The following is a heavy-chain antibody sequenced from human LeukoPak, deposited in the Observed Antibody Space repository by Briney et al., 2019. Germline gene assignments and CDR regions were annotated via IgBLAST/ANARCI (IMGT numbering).Heavy chain of an antibody. D-gene: IGHD3-22*01. CDR2: ISSSSSYI. J-gene: IGHJ4*02. CDR3: ARACVYYDSSGCDY. V-gene: IGHV3-21*01. CDR1: GFTFGDYA. Sequence: GGSLRLSCTASGFTFGDYAMSWVRQAPGKGLEWVSSISSSSSYIYYADSVKGRFTISRDNAKKSVYLQMNSLRVEDTAVYYCARACVYYDSSGCDYWGQGTLVTVSS.